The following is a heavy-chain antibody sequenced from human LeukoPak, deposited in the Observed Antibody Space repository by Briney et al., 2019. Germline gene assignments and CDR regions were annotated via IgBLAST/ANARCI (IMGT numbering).Heavy chain of an antibody. CDR3: ARDLGYCSSISCYAWFDP. J-gene: IGHJ5*02. V-gene: IGHV4-59*01. CDR1: GGSISSFY. D-gene: IGHD2-2*01. Sequence: SETLSLTCSVSGGSISSFYWSWVRQPPGEGLEWIGYIYYSGSTKYNPSLKSRVTMSVDTSKNQFSLKLSSVTAADTAVYYCARDLGYCSSISCYAWFDPWGPGTLVTVSS. CDR2: IYYSGST.